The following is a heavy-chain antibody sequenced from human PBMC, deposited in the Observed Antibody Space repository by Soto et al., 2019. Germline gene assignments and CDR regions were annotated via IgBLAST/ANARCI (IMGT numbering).Heavy chain of an antibody. CDR2: ISGSGGST. CDR1: GFTFSSYA. CDR3: ARALVSPDLYYFDY. V-gene: IGHV3-23*01. J-gene: IGHJ4*02. Sequence: PGGSLRLSCAASGFTFSSYAMSWVRQAPGKGLEWVSAISGSGGSTYYADSVKGRFTISRDNAKNTLYLQMNSLRAEDTAVYYCARALVSPDLYYFDYWGQGTLVTVSS. D-gene: IGHD2-21*02.